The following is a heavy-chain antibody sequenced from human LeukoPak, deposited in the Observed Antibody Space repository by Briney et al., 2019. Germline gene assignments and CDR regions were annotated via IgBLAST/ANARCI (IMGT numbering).Heavy chain of an antibody. D-gene: IGHD3-16*01. V-gene: IGHV3-21*01. CDR2: ISSSSSYI. CDR3: AKVGFRLGDRSFDY. Sequence: GGSLRLSCAASGFTFSSYSMNWVRQAPGKGLEWVSSISSSSSYIYYADSVKGRFTISRDNSKNTLYLQMNSLRAEDTAVYYCAKVGFRLGDRSFDYWGQGTLVTVSS. CDR1: GFTFSSYS. J-gene: IGHJ4*02.